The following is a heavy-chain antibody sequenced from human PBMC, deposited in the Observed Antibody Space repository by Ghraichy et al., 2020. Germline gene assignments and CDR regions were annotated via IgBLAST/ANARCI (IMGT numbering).Heavy chain of an antibody. Sequence: SVKVSCKASGYTFTSYGISWVRQAPGQGLEWMGWISSYNGNTNYAQKLQGRVTMTTDTSTSTAYMELRSLRSDDTAVYYCARDLKAYSSSPPTPIKHWGQGTLVTVSS. CDR3: ARDLKAYSSSPPTPIKH. J-gene: IGHJ1*01. D-gene: IGHD6-13*01. CDR1: GYTFTSYG. CDR2: ISSYNGNT. V-gene: IGHV1-18*01.